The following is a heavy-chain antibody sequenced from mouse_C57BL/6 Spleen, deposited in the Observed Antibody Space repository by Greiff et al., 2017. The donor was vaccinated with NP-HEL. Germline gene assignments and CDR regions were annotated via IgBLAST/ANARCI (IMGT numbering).Heavy chain of an antibody. V-gene: IGHV5-6*01. CDR3: ARHRGVVALYYFDY. CDR1: GFTFSSYG. CDR2: ISSGGSYT. J-gene: IGHJ2*01. Sequence: EVKLMESGGDLVKPGGSLKLSCAASGFTFSSYGMSWVRQTPDKRLEWVATISSGGSYTYYPDSVKGRFPISRDNAKNTLYLQMSRLKSEDTAMYYCARHRGVVALYYFDYWGQGTTLTVSS. D-gene: IGHD1-1*01.